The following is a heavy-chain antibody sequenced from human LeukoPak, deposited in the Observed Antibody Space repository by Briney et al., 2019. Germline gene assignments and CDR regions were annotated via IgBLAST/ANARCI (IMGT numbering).Heavy chain of an antibody. CDR2: IIHSGRT. CDR1: GGSFSGYY. D-gene: IGHD3-16*02. J-gene: IGHJ4*02. V-gene: IGHV4-34*12. Sequence: SETLSLTCAVYGGSFSGYYWSWIRQPPGKGLEWIGEIIHSGRTNYNPSLKSRVTISADTSKNQFSLKLSSVTAADTAVYYCARRDYDYVWGSYRLGGVFDYWGQGTLVTVSS. CDR3: ARRDYDYVWGSYRLGGVFDY.